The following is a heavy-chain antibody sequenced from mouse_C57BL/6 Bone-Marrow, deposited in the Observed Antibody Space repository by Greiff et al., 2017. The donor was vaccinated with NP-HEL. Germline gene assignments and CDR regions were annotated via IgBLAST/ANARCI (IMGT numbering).Heavy chain of an antibody. D-gene: IGHD2-2*01. CDR1: GYTFTSYW. CDR2: IDPSDSYT. Sequence: QVRLQQPGAELVRPGTSVKLSCKASGYTFTSYWMHWVKQRPGQGLEWIGVIDPSDSYTNYNQKFKGKATLTVDTSSSTAYMQLSSLTSEDSAVYYCARSMVTYAMDYWGQGTSVTVSS. V-gene: IGHV1-59*01. J-gene: IGHJ4*01. CDR3: ARSMVTYAMDY.